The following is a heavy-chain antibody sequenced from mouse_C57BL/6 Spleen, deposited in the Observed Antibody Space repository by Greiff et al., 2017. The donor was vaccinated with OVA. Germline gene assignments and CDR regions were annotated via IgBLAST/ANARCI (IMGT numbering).Heavy chain of an antibody. D-gene: IGHD1-1*01. CDR3: ARRGSVTTVVGERGYFDV. V-gene: IGHV1-76*01. Sequence: VQLQQSGAELVRPGASVKLSCKASGYTFTDYYINWVKQRPGQGLEWIARIYPGSGNTYYTEKFKGKATLTAEKSSSTAYMQLSSLTSEDSAVYFCARRGSVTTVVGERGYFDVWGTGTTVTVSS. J-gene: IGHJ1*03. CDR2: IYPGSGNT. CDR1: GYTFTDYY.